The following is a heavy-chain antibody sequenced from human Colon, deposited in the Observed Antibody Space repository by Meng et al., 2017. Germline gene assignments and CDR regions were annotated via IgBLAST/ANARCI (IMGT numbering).Heavy chain of an antibody. V-gene: IGHV3-23*01. Sequence: GESLKISCAASGFSFSSYAMSWVRQAPGKGLEWVAAISNSAEYRNYADSVKGRFTISRDNSKNTLYLQMNSLRAEDTAVYYCAKDRGYYGGKRYWYFDLWGLGTLVTVSS. J-gene: IGHJ2*01. D-gene: IGHD4-23*01. CDR2: ISNSAEYR. CDR1: GFSFSSYA. CDR3: AKDRGYYGGKRYWYFDL.